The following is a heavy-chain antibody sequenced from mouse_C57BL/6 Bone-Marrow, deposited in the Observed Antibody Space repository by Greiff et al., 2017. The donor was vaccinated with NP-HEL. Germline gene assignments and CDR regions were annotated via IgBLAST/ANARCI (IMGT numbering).Heavy chain of an antibody. J-gene: IGHJ4*01. Sequence: VKLMESGPGLVAPSQSLSITCTVSGFSLTSYGVDWVRQSPGKGLEWLGVIWGVGSTNYNSALKSRLSISKDNSKSQVFLKMNSLQTVDTAMYYCAGSISYAMDYWGQGTSVTVSS. CDR2: IWGVGST. CDR3: AGSISYAMDY. D-gene: IGHD2-3*01. V-gene: IGHV2-6*01. CDR1: GFSLTSYG.